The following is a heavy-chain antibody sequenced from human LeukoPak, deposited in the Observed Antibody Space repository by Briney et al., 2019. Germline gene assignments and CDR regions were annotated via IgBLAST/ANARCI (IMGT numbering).Heavy chain of an antibody. V-gene: IGHV3-43*02. Sequence: GGSLRLSCAASGFTFDDYAMHWVRQAPGKGLEWVSGISWDGGSTYYADSVKGRFTISRDNSKNSLYLQMNSLRTEDTALYYCAKASWDDFWSGPRNYYFDYWGQGTLVTVSS. D-gene: IGHD3-3*01. J-gene: IGHJ4*02. CDR1: GFTFDDYA. CDR2: ISWDGGST. CDR3: AKASWDDFWSGPRNYYFDY.